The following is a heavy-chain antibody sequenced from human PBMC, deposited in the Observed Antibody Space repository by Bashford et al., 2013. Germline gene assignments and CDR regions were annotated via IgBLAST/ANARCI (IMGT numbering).Heavy chain of an antibody. CDR3: TTDGYDDSGHPFDY. D-gene: IGHD3-22*01. J-gene: IGHJ4*02. CDR2: ITSSGSTI. V-gene: IGHV3-11*01. Sequence: RQAPGKGLEWVSYITSSGSTIDYADSMKGRFTISRDNAKNSLFLQMDSLKTEDTAVYYCTTDGYDDSGHPFDYWGQGILVTVSS.